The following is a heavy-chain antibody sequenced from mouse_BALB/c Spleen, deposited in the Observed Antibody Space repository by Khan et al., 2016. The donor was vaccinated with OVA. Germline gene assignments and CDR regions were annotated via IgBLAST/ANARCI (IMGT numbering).Heavy chain of an antibody. CDR1: GISITTGNSR. Sequence: EVQLQESGPGLVKPSQTVSLTCTVTGISITTGNSRWSWIRQLPGNKLEWIGYIYYSGTITYNPSLTSRTTITRDTSKNQFFLEVNYLTAEDTATYYFARDLHYWGQGTTLTVSS. D-gene: IGHD2-10*01. J-gene: IGHJ2*01. V-gene: IGHV3-5*02. CDR2: IYYSGTI. CDR3: ARDLHY.